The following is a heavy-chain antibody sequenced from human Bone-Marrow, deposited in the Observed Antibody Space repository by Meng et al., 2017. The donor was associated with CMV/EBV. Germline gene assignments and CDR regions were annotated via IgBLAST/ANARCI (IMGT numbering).Heavy chain of an antibody. CDR1: GGSISSSSYY. V-gene: IGHV4-39*07. J-gene: IGHJ5*02. D-gene: IGHD4-11*01. Sequence: SETLSLTCTVSGGSISSSSYYWGWIRQPPGKGLEWIGSIYHSGSTYYNPSLKSRVTISVDTSKNQFSLKLSSVTAADTAVYYCARSYSNYDGWFDPWGQGTLVTVSS. CDR2: IYHSGST. CDR3: ARSYSNYDGWFDP.